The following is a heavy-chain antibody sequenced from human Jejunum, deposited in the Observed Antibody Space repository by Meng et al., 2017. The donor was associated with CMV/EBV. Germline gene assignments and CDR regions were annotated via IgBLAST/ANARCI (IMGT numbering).Heavy chain of an antibody. CDR3: VRGGGESYYGFR. CDR2: ISSSSSTI. D-gene: IGHD3/OR15-3a*01. Sequence: SGFIFSDYSMYWVRQAPGKGLEWVSYISSSSSTIFYADSVKGRFTVSRDNAKNTLYLQMDSLRAEDTAVYYCVRGGGESYYGFRWGRGTLVTVSS. V-gene: IGHV3-48*04. CDR1: GFIFSDYS. J-gene: IGHJ4*02.